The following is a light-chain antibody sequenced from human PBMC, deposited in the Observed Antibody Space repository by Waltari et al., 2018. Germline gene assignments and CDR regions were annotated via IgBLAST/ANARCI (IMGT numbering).Light chain of an antibody. CDR2: EVN. CDR3: CSYAGDRNLYV. V-gene: IGLV2-23*02. J-gene: IGLJ1*01. CDR1: SRACGSYNL. Sequence: QSALTQPASVSGSPGQSITFSCTGPSRACGSYNLVPWFQQPPGKAPTLTIYEVNKRPSGVSPRFSGSKSGNTASLTISGLLAEDEADYYCCSYAGDRNLYVFGSGTKVTVL.